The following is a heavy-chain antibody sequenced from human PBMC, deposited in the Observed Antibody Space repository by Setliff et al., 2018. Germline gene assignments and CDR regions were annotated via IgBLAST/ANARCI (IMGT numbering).Heavy chain of an antibody. CDR3: ITTPPHYDILTGYYTNDYFDY. CDR1: GYTLTELS. J-gene: IGHJ4*02. D-gene: IGHD3-9*01. Sequence: ASVKVSCKVSGYTLTELSMHWVRQAPGKGLEWMGGFDPEDGETIYAQKFQGRVTMTEDTSTDTAYMEMSSLRSEDTAVYYCITTPPHYDILTGYYTNDYFDYWGQGTLVTVSS. V-gene: IGHV1-24*01. CDR2: FDPEDGET.